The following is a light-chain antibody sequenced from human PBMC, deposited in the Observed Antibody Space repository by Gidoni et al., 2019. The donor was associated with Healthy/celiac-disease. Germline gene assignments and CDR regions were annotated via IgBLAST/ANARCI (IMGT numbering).Light chain of an antibody. V-gene: IGLV3-1*01. CDR3: QAWDNSAYVV. CDR1: KLGDKF. CDR2: QDT. J-gene: IGLJ2*01. Sequence: SYDLTQPPSVSVSPVPTASIPCSGDKLGDKFACGYQQKPSQSPVLVIYQDTKRPSGIPERFSGSNSGNTATLTISGTQAMDEADYYCQAWDNSAYVVFGGGTKLTV.